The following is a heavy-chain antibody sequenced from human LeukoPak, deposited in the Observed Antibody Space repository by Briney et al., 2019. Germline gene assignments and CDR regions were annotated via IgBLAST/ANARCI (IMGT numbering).Heavy chain of an antibody. J-gene: IGHJ1*01. Sequence: GGSLRLSCATSGFTFSSYAMSWVRQAPGKGLEWVSAISGSGGSTYYADSVKGRFTISRDNPKNTLYLQMNSLRAEDTAVYYCAKDQALYSSSWYLEYFQHWGQGTLVTVSS. D-gene: IGHD6-13*01. V-gene: IGHV3-23*01. CDR2: ISGSGGST. CDR3: AKDQALYSSSWYLEYFQH. CDR1: GFTFSSYA.